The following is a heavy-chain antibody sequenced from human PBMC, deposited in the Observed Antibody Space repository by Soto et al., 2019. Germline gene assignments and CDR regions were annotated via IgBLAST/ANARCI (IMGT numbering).Heavy chain of an antibody. J-gene: IGHJ3*02. CDR2: VNYSGRT. CDR3: ARALILTGYYIHDAFDI. CDR1: GGSISSYY. Sequence: PSETLSLTCTVSGGSISSYYWSWIRQPPGKGLEWIGYVNYSGRTSSNPSLKSRVTISVDTSRNQFSLKLFSLTAADTAVYYCARALILTGYYIHDAFDIWGQGTMVT. D-gene: IGHD3-9*01. V-gene: IGHV4-59*01.